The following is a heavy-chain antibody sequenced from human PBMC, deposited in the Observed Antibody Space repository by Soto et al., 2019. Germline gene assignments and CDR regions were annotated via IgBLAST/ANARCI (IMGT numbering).Heavy chain of an antibody. CDR3: ARCIQGDYYYGMDV. J-gene: IGHJ6*02. V-gene: IGHV1-18*01. CDR2: INADYGNT. CDR1: GYTFYSHS. Sequence: GASVKVSCKASGYTFYSHSISWVRQAPGQGLEWMGRINADYGNTQYAQKFRGRVTMTTDTSTTTVYMELTNLRSDYTAVYYCARCIQGDYYYGMDVWGQGTTVTVSS. D-gene: IGHD5-18*01.